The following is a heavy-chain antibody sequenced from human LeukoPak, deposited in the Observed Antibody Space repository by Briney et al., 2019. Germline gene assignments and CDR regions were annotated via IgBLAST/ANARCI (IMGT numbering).Heavy chain of an antibody. CDR3: ARGDVVVPAAMAPDP. D-gene: IGHD2-2*01. CDR1: GFIFSSYW. CDR2: INSDGSIT. J-gene: IGHJ5*02. V-gene: IGHV3-74*01. Sequence: GGSLRLSCAASGFIFSSYWMHWVRRAPGKGLVWVSRINSDGSITTYAASWKGRFTISRDNAKNTQYLQMNSLTAEDTAVYYCARGDVVVPAAMAPDPWGQGTLVTVSS.